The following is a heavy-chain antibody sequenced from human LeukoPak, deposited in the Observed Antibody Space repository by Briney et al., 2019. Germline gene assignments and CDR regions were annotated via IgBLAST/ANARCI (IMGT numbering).Heavy chain of an antibody. D-gene: IGHD6-13*01. V-gene: IGHV1-18*01. CDR3: ARCLVPPSRAAAGTLLDY. CDR1: GYTFTSYG. CDR2: ISAYNGNT. J-gene: IGHJ4*02. Sequence: GASVKVSCKASGYTFTSYGISWVRQAPGQGLEWMGWISAYNGNTNYAQKLQGRVTMTTDTSTSTAYMELRSLRSDDTAVYYCARCLVPPSRAAAGTLLDYWGQGTLVTVSS.